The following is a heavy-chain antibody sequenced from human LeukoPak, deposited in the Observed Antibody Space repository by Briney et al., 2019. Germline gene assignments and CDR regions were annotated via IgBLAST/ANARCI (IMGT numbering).Heavy chain of an antibody. D-gene: IGHD2-15*01. CDR1: GYTFTSYY. CDR3: ARGARVLKYCSGGSCYESNWFDP. J-gene: IGHJ5*02. V-gene: IGHV1-46*01. Sequence: ASVKVSCKASGYTFTSYYMHWVRQAPGQGLEWMGIINPSGGSTSYAQKFQGRVTMTRDTSTSTVYMKLSSLRSEDTAVYYCARGARVLKYCSGGSCYESNWFDPWGQGTLVTVSS. CDR2: INPSGGST.